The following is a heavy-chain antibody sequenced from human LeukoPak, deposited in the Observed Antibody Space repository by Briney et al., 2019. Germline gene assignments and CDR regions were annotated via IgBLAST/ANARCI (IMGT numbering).Heavy chain of an antibody. Sequence: SETLSLTCTVSGGSISSSSYYWGWIRQPPGKGLEWIGSIYYSGITYYNSSLKSRVTISVDTSKNQFSLKLSSVTAADTAVYYCARRNVIVVVKGAFDIWGQGTMVTVSS. CDR3: ARRNVIVVVKGAFDI. CDR1: GGSISSSSYY. CDR2: IYYSGIT. D-gene: IGHD3-22*01. J-gene: IGHJ3*02. V-gene: IGHV4-39*01.